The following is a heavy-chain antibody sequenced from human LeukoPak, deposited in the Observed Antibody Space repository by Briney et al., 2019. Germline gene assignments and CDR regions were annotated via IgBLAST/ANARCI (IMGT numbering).Heavy chain of an antibody. CDR3: TTIKRGDIFGYFDF. CDR1: GGSMTTHH. Sequence: PSETLSLTCTVPGGSMTTHHWNWIRQTPGKGLECIGYVFDSGRTKVNPSLTSRVTLSTDTSKNQLSLRLSSVTAADTAVYYCTTIKRGDIFGYFDFWGQGILVTVSS. V-gene: IGHV4-59*11. D-gene: IGHD5-18*01. J-gene: IGHJ4*02. CDR2: VFDSGRT.